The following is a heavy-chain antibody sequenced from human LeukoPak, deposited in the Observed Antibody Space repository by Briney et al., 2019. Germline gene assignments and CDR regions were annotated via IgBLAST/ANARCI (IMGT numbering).Heavy chain of an antibody. CDR2: INHSGST. D-gene: IGHD3-3*02. Sequence: PSETLSLTCAVYGGSFSGYYWSWIRQPPGKGLEWIGEINHSGSTNYNPSLKSRVTISVDTSKNQFSLKLSSVTAADTAVYYCARFHFWSLYGMDVWGQGTTVTVSS. CDR1: GGSFSGYY. J-gene: IGHJ6*02. CDR3: ARFHFWSLYGMDV. V-gene: IGHV4-34*01.